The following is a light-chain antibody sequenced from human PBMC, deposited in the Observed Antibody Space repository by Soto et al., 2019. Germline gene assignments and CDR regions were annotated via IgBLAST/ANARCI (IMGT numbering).Light chain of an antibody. CDR2: DAS. V-gene: IGKV3-11*01. Sequence: EIVMTQSPATLSLSPGERATPSCRASQSVGKYLVWYQQKPGQAPRLLIYDASNRAPGIPARFSGSGSGTDFTLTISSLEPEDFAVYYCQQRGNRPPWTFGQGTKVEIK. CDR1: QSVGKY. J-gene: IGKJ1*01. CDR3: QQRGNRPPWT.